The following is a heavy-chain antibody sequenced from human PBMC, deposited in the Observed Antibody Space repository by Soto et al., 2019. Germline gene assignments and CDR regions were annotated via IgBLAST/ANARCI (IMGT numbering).Heavy chain of an antibody. V-gene: IGHV3-30*03. CDR3: AGGDYGDLGYLDH. CDR2: ILYDGSKE. CDR1: GFDFSGYG. D-gene: IGHD4-17*01. Sequence: QVQLVESGGGVVQPGRSLRLSCVSSGFDFSGYGMHWVRQAPGKGLEWVALILYDGSKEFYADSVKGRFTISRDNSQDTLYLQMNSLRAEDTAVYYCAGGDYGDLGYLDHWGQGSLVTVSS. J-gene: IGHJ4*02.